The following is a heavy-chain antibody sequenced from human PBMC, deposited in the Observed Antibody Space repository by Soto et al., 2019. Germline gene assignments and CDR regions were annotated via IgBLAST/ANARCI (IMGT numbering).Heavy chain of an antibody. CDR1: DGSISGYV. J-gene: IGHJ5*02. V-gene: IGHV4-59*12. Sequence: SETLSLTCIVSDGSISGYVWSWIRQPPGKGLEWIGYIYHSGSTYYNPSLKSRVTISVDRSKNQFSLKLSSVTAADTAVYYCARSVFPWGQGTLLTVSS. CDR2: IYHSGST. CDR3: ARSVFP.